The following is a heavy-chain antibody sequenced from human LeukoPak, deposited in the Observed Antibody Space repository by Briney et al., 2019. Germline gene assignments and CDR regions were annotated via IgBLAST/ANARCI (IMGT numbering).Heavy chain of an antibody. V-gene: IGHV3-23*01. CDR3: ARDYADYVGYVFFDY. Sequence: GGSLRLSCAASGFTFNNYAMNWVRQAPGKGMEWASSISGGGETTYYADSAKGRFTISRDNSQNTLYLQMNSLRAEDTAVYYCARDYADYVGYVFFDYWGQGTLVTVSS. J-gene: IGHJ4*02. CDR1: GFTFNNYA. D-gene: IGHD4-17*01. CDR2: ISGGGETT.